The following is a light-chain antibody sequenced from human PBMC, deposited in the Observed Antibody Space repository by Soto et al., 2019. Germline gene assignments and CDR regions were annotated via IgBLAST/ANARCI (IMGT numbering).Light chain of an antibody. CDR1: QGISTF. J-gene: IGKJ5*01. Sequence: DIPLTQSPSFLSASVGDRVIITCRASQGISTFLAWYQQKPGKAPKLLIHVASTLQSGVPSRFSGSGSGTEFTLTITSLQPEDFATYYCQQLKSYPLTFGQGTRLEI. CDR2: VAS. CDR3: QQLKSYPLT. V-gene: IGKV1-9*01.